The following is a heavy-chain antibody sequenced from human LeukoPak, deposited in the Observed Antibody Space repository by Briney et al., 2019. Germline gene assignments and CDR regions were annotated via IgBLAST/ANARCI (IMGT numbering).Heavy chain of an antibody. J-gene: IGHJ4*02. D-gene: IGHD1-1*01. CDR3: ATLRPELEEGIGY. CDR1: GGTFSSYT. CDR2: IIPILGIA. V-gene: IGHV1-69*02. Sequence: SVKVSCEASGGTFSSYTISWVRQAPGQGLEWMGRIIPILGIANYAQKFQGRVTITADKSTSTAYMELSSLRSEDTAVYYCATLRPELEEGIGYWGQGTLVTVSS.